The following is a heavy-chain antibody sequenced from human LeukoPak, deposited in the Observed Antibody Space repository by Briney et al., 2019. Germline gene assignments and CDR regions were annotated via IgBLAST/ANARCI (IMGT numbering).Heavy chain of an antibody. CDR2: INHNGNVN. Sequence: GGSLRLSCAASGFTFSSYWMNWARQAPGKGLEWVASINHNGNVNYYVDSVKGRFTISRDNAKNSLYLQMSNLRAEDTAVYFCAREAEEAFDYWGQGTLVTVSS. CDR3: AREAEEAFDY. J-gene: IGHJ4*02. CDR1: GFTFSSYW. V-gene: IGHV3-7*01.